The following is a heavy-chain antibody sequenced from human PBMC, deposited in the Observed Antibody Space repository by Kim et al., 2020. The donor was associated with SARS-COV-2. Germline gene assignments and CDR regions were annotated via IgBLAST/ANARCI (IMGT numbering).Heavy chain of an antibody. CDR1: GFGFSSYS. J-gene: IGHJ4*02. CDR2: ISSSSSSI. Sequence: GGSLRLSCAASGFGFSSYSMNWVRQAPGKGLEWVSSISSSSSSIYYADSVKGRFTISIDNAKNSLYLQMNSLRDEDTAVYFCARDQGDGYVYWGQGTLVTVSS. D-gene: IGHD5-12*01. CDR3: ARDQGDGYVY. V-gene: IGHV3-48*02.